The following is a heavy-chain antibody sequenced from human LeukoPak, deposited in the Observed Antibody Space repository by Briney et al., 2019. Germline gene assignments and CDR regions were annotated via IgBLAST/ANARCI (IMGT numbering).Heavy chain of an antibody. J-gene: IGHJ4*02. D-gene: IGHD2-15*01. CDR1: GFTFSDYY. CDR3: ARNTLYCSGGSCYSDY. Sequence: PGGSLRLSCAASGFTFSDYYMSWIRQAPGKGLEWVSYISSSGSTIYYADSVKGRFTISRDNAKNSLYLQMNSLRAEDTAVYYYARNTLYCSGGSCYSDYWGQGTLVTVSS. CDR2: ISSSGSTI. V-gene: IGHV3-11*04.